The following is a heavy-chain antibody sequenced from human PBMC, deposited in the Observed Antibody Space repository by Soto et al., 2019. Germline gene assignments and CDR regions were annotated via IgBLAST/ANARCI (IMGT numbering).Heavy chain of an antibody. CDR2: IYHTGNS. CDR3: ASIGAGVTSAFDI. D-gene: IGHD2-21*02. CDR1: DASISSSNW. J-gene: IGHJ3*02. V-gene: IGHV4-4*02. Sequence: QVQLQESGPGLVKPSGTLSLICTVSDASISSSNWWSWVRQPPGKGLEWIGEIYHTGNSNYNPSFMSRVTMSVDKSKNQLSLKLRSVTAADTAVYYCASIGAGVTSAFDIWGQGTMVTVSS.